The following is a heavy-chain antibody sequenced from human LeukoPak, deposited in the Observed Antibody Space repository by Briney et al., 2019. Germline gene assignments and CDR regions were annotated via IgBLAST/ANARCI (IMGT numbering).Heavy chain of an antibody. Sequence: ASVKVSCKASGYTFTGYYMHWVRQAPGQGLEWMGWINPSSGGTNYAQKFQGRVTMTRDRSISTAHMELSRLTSDDTAVYYCARASFWESPINWFAPWGQGTLVTVSS. D-gene: IGHD3-16*01. J-gene: IGHJ5*02. CDR1: GYTFTGYY. CDR2: INPSSGGT. V-gene: IGHV1-2*02. CDR3: ARASFWESPINWFAP.